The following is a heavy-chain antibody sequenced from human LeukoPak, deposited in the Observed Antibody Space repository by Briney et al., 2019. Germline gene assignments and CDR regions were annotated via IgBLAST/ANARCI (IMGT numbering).Heavy chain of an antibody. J-gene: IGHJ2*01. CDR1: GFTFSSYA. CDR2: ISGSGGST. Sequence: GGSLRLSCAASGFTFSSYAMSWVRQAPGKGLEWVSAISGSGGSTYYADSVKGRFTISRDNSKNTLYLQMNSLRAEDTAVYYCAKPDYGDYAPDWYFDLWGRGTLVTVSS. CDR3: AKPDYGDYAPDWYFDL. D-gene: IGHD4-17*01. V-gene: IGHV3-23*01.